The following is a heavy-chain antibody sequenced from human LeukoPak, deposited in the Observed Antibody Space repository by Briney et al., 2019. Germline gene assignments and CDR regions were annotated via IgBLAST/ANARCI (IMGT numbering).Heavy chain of an antibody. CDR1: GFTFTSYW. V-gene: IGHV3-74*01. CDR2: INSDGSGT. J-gene: IGHJ3*02. D-gene: IGHD4-17*01. CDR3: ASSYGDYVGEAFDI. Sequence: GGSLRLSCAASGFTFTSYWMHWVRQAPGTGLVWVSRINSDGSGTNCADSVKGRFTISRDNAKDSLYLQMNSLRAEDTAVYYCASSYGDYVGEAFDIWGQGTMVTVSS.